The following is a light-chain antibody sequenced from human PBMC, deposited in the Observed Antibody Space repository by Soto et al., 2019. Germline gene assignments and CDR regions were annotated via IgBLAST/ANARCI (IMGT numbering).Light chain of an antibody. J-gene: IGKJ2*01. CDR3: QQSYSARPYI. CDR1: QSIFTY. V-gene: IGKV1-39*01. Sequence: DLQMTQSPSSLSASVGDRVSITCRASQSIFTYVNWYQQKPGKAPKLLIYAASSLHSGVPSRFSGSGSGTDFTLTIDSLQPEDFATYFCQQSYSARPYIFGQGTKLEIK. CDR2: AAS.